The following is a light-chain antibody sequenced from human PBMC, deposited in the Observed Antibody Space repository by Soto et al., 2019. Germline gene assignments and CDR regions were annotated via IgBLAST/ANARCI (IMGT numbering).Light chain of an antibody. CDR3: QQYDSYSRT. V-gene: IGKV1-5*03. CDR2: QAL. CDR1: QSISSW. Sequence: DIQMTQSPSTLSASVGDRVTITCRASQSISSWLAWYQQKPGKAPKLLISQALSLESGVPSRFSGSGSGTEFTLTISSLQPDDFATYYGQQYDSYSRTFGQGTKVEIK. J-gene: IGKJ1*01.